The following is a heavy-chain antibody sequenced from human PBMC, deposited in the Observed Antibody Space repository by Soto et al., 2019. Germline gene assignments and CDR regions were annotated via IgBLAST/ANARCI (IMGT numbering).Heavy chain of an antibody. CDR2: INHSGST. D-gene: IGHD4-17*01. CDR3: ARARKSRRLTVTQPDFYY. V-gene: IGHV4-34*01. J-gene: IGHJ4*02. CDR1: GGSFSGYY. Sequence: SETLSLTCAVYGGSFSGYYWSWIRQPPGKGLEWIGEINHSGSTNYNPSLKSRVTISVDTSKNQFSLKLSSVTAADTAVYYCARARKSRRLTVTQPDFYYWGQGTLVTVSS.